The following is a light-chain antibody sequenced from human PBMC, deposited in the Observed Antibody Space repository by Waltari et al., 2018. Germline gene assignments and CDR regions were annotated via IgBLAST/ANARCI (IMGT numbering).Light chain of an antibody. J-gene: IGLJ3*02. CDR2: VTSYGSN. Sequence: QLVLPQSPSASPSLGASVKPTCTLRSGHSTNIIAWLQQQPEKGPRYLMNVTSYGSNNKGVGIPDRFSGSSSGAERYLTISSLQSEDEADYYCQTGGHGTWVFGGGTRLTVL. V-gene: IGLV4-69*01. CDR3: QTGGHGTWV. CDR1: SGHSTNI.